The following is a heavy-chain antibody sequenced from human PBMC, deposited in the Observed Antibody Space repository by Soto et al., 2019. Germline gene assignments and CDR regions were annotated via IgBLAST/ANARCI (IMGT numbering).Heavy chain of an antibody. CDR1: GGTFSSYA. V-gene: IGHV1-69*13. CDR2: IIPIFGTA. CDR3: ARSSMRIFGYYYYGMDV. D-gene: IGHD3-3*01. J-gene: IGHJ6*02. Sequence: VASVKVSCKASGGTFSSYAISWVRQAPGQGLEWMGGIIPIFGTANYAQKFQGRVTITADESTSTAYMELSSLRSEDTAVYYCARSSMRIFGYYYYGMDVWGQGTTVTVSS.